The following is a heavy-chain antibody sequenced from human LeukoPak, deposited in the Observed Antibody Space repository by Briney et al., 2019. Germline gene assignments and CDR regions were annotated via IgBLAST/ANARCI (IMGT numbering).Heavy chain of an antibody. Sequence: GGSLRLSCAASGFTVNSNYMSWVRQAPGKGLEWVSVIYTGGSTYYADSVKGRFTISRDNSKNTLYLQMNSLRAEDTAVYYCTRDYTYYDFSFPYWGQGTLVTVSS. D-gene: IGHD3-3*01. CDR3: TRDYTYYDFSFPY. V-gene: IGHV3-66*02. J-gene: IGHJ4*02. CDR2: IYTGGST. CDR1: GFTVNSNY.